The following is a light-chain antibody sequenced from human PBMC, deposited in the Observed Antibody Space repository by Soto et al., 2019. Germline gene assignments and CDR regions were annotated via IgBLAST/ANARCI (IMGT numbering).Light chain of an antibody. J-gene: IGKJ1*01. CDR3: QNYKSAPRT. CDR1: QGISNS. V-gene: IGKV1-27*01. CDR2: AAS. Sequence: DIQMTQSPSSLSASIGDRVTISCRASQGISNSLAWYQQKAGEVAKLLIYAASTSHSGVPSRFRGSGSGTDFTLTISSLQPEDVATYYCQNYKSAPRTFGQGTKVEIK.